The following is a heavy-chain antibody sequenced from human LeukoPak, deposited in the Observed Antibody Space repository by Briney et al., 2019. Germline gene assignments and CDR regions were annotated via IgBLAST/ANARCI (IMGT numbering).Heavy chain of an antibody. CDR2: IRHDGSKK. D-gene: IGHD2-2*01. CDR3: AKVKRMCSSTSCSDYYYFMGV. Sequence: PGGSLRLSCAASGFTFSSYWMSWVRQAPGKGLEWVAFIRHDGSKKYYGDSVKGRFTVSRDNSKKTLYLQMNSLRAEDTAIYYCAKVKRMCSSTSCSDYYYFMGVWGKGTTVTISS. V-gene: IGHV3-30*02. CDR1: GFTFSSYW. J-gene: IGHJ6*04.